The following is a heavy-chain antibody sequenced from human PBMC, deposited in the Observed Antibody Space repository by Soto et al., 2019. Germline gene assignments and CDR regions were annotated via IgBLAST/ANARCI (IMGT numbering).Heavy chain of an antibody. CDR2: ISGSGGST. Sequence: EVQLLESGGGLVQPGGSLRLSCAASGFTFSSYAMSWVRQAPGKGLEWVSAISGSGGSTYYADSVKGRFTISRDNSKNTLYLQMNSLRAEDTAVYYCAKDKGGIVVVVPAIFDYWGQGTLVTVSS. CDR1: GFTFSSYA. V-gene: IGHV3-23*01. D-gene: IGHD2-15*01. CDR3: AKDKGGIVVVVPAIFDY. J-gene: IGHJ4*02.